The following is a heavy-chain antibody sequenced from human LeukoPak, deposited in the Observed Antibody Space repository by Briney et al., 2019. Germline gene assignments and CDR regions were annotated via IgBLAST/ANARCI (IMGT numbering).Heavy chain of an antibody. J-gene: IGHJ4*02. V-gene: IGHV3-9*01. D-gene: IGHD4-17*01. CDR3: VRGLYGY. CDR2: ISWNSGSI. CDR1: GFTFDDYA. Sequence: GRSLRLSCAASGFTFDDYAMHWVRQAPGKGLEWVSGISWNSGSIGYADSVKGRFTISRDNAKNSLYLQMDSLRVEDTAVYYCVRGLYGYWGQGTLVTVSS.